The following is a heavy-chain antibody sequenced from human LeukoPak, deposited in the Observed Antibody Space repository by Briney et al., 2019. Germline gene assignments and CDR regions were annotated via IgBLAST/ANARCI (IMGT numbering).Heavy chain of an antibody. CDR1: GGSISSSSYY. J-gene: IGHJ4*02. V-gene: IGHV4-39*07. Sequence: SETLSPTCTVSGGSISSSSYYWGWIRQPPGKGLEWIGSIYYSGSTYYNPSLKSRVTISVDTSKNQFSLKLSSVTAADTAVYYCAYCSGGSCYDWGQGTLVTVSS. CDR2: IYYSGST. CDR3: AYCSGGSCYD. D-gene: IGHD2-15*01.